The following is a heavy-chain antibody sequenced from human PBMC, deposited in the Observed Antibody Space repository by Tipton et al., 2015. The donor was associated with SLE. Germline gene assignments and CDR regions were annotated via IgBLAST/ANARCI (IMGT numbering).Heavy chain of an antibody. CDR3: AREWGDAFDI. D-gene: IGHD3-16*01. V-gene: IGHV4-61*01. Sequence: TLSLTCTVSGGSISSVYYWGWIRQPPGKGLEWIGYIYYSGSISYNPSLKSRVTISVDTSKNQFSLKLSSVTAADTAVYYCAREWGDAFDIWGQGTMVTVSS. CDR2: IYYSGSI. J-gene: IGHJ3*02. CDR1: GGSISSVYY.